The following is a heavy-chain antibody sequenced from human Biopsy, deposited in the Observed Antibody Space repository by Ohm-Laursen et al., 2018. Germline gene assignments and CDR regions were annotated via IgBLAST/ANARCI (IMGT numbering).Heavy chain of an antibody. CDR2: ISYSGTT. Sequence: SDTLSLTCTVSGGSLNFYYWNWIRQHPGKGLEWIGLISYSGTTFYNPSLESLLTISIDTSKNHFSLNLRSVTAADTAVYYCARGVPHYDGSGFPLAGYWYFDLWGRGTLVTVSS. CDR1: GGSLNFYY. J-gene: IGHJ2*01. CDR3: ARGVPHYDGSGFPLAGYWYFDL. D-gene: IGHD3-22*01. V-gene: IGHV4-31*01.